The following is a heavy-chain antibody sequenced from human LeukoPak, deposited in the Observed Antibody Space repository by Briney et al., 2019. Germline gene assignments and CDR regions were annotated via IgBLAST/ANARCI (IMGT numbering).Heavy chain of an antibody. CDR1: GGSISSDY. CDR3: ARAPYYYDSSGYYYNV. D-gene: IGHD3-22*01. V-gene: IGHV4-59*08. CDR2: IYYSGST. J-gene: IGHJ6*04. Sequence: SETLSLTCTVSGGSISSDYWSWIRQPPGKGLEWIGYIYYSGSTNYNPSLKSRVTISVDTSKNQFSLKLSSVTAADTALYYCARAPYYYDSSGYYYNVWGKGTTVTVSS.